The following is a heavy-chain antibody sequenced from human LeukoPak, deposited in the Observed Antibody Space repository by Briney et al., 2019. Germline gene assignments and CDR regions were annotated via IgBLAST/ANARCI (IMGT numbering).Heavy chain of an antibody. J-gene: IGHJ4*02. CDR1: GFTISSYW. V-gene: IGHV3-7*01. D-gene: IGHD4-17*01. Sequence: PGGSLRLSCAASGFTISSYWMSWVRQAPGKGLEWVANIKQDGSEKYYVDSVKGRFTISRDNAKNSLYLQMNSLRAEDTAVYYCARDRGYGDYSDYWGQGTLVTVSS. CDR2: IKQDGSEK. CDR3: ARDRGYGDYSDY.